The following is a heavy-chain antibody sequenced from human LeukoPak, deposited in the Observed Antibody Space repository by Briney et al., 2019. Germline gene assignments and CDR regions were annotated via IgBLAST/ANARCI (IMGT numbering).Heavy chain of an antibody. D-gene: IGHD6-13*01. CDR2: INTDGSNT. CDR1: GFTFSSYW. CDR3: ARVIIGATGIDY. Sequence: GGSLRLSCAASGFTFSSYWMHWVRQAPGKGLVWASRINTDGSNTIYADSVRGRFTISRDNAKNTLYLQVNSLRAEDTAVYYCARVIIGATGIDYWGQGTLVTVSS. V-gene: IGHV3-74*01. J-gene: IGHJ4*02.